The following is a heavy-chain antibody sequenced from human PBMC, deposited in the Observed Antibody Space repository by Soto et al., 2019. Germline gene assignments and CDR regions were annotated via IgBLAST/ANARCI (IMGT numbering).Heavy chain of an antibody. CDR1: GGSLSGFY. J-gene: IGHJ6*02. CDR2: INHSGRT. Sequence: PSETLSLTCAVYGGSLSGFYWTWIRQPPGKGLEWIGEINHSGRTNDNPSLKSRVTVSVDTSKNQFSLNLTSVTAADTGVYYCARARYYGSGRHGMDVWGQGTTVTVSS. V-gene: IGHV4-34*01. D-gene: IGHD3-10*01. CDR3: ARARYYGSGRHGMDV.